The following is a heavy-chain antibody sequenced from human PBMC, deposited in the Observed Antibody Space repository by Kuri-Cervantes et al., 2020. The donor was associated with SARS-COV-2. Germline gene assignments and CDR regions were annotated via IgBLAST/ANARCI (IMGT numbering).Heavy chain of an antibody. CDR2: ISSSGTTT. CDR3: ARGFKQSNGVDY. V-gene: IGHV3-11*04. J-gene: IGHJ4*02. CDR1: GFTFSDYY. D-gene: IGHD2-8*01. Sequence: GESLKISCAASGFTFSDYYMHWIRQAPGKGLEWVSYISSSGTTTYYADSVKGRFTISRDNAKKSLYVQMNSLRAVDTAVYYCARGFKQSNGVDYWGQGTLVTVSS.